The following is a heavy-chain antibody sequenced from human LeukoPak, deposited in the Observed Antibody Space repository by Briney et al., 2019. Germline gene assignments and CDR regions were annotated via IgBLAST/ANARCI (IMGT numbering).Heavy chain of an antibody. Sequence: ASVKVSCKASGYTFTTYGITWVRQAPGQGLEWMGWINTYNGNTNYAQNLQGRVTMTTDTSTSTAYMEVRSLRSDDTAVYYCAKEYDFWSGHRAFDIWGQGTMVTVSS. CDR2: INTYNGNT. J-gene: IGHJ3*02. CDR1: GYTFTTYG. V-gene: IGHV1-18*01. CDR3: AKEYDFWSGHRAFDI. D-gene: IGHD3-3*01.